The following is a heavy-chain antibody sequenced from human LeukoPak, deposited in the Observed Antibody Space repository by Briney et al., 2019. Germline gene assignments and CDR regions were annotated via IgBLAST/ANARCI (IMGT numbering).Heavy chain of an antibody. CDR1: GFTFSSYA. Sequence: GRSLRLSCAASGFTFSSYAMHWVRQAPGKGLEWVAVISYDGSNKYYADSVKGRFTISRDNSKNTLYLQMNSLRAEDTAVYYCARSKAHLSTSWYGNWFDPWGQGTLVTVSS. D-gene: IGHD2-2*01. CDR2: ISYDGSNK. J-gene: IGHJ5*02. CDR3: ARSKAHLSTSWYGNWFDP. V-gene: IGHV3-30-3*01.